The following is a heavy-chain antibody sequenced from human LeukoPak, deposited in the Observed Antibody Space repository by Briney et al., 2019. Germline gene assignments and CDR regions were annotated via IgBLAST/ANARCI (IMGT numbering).Heavy chain of an antibody. J-gene: IGHJ2*01. CDR2: ISSSGRAYI. CDR3: ARDLPYYEKRLPKNWYFDL. V-gene: IGHV3-11*01. Sequence: RTGGSLRLSCAASGFTFSDYYMSWIRQAAGKGLEWVSYISSSGRAYIYYADSVKGRFTISRDNAKNSLYLQMNSLRAEDTAVYYCARDLPYYEKRLPKNWYFDLWAVAPWSLSPQ. D-gene: IGHD3-22*01. CDR1: GFTFSDYY.